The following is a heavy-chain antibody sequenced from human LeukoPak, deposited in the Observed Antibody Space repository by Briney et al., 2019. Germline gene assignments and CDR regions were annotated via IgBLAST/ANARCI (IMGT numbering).Heavy chain of an antibody. D-gene: IGHD1-20*01. Sequence: SETLSLTCTVSGYSISSGYYWGWIRQPPGKGLEWIGSMFHSGSTYYNPSLKSRVTMSVDTSKNQFSLKLSSVTAADTAVYYCARVRYNWNRDFDYWGQGTLVTVSS. CDR3: ARVRYNWNRDFDY. CDR2: MFHSGST. CDR1: GYSISSGYY. V-gene: IGHV4-38-2*02. J-gene: IGHJ4*02.